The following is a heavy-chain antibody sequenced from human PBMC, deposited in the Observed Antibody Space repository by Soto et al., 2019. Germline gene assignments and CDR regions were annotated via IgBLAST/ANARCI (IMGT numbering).Heavy chain of an antibody. V-gene: IGHV3-23*01. CDR2: ISGSGGST. D-gene: IGHD2-2*02. CDR1: GVTFSSYP. J-gene: IGHJ6*01. Sequence: GGSLRLCCAASGVTFSSYPISWVRQAPGKGLEWVSAISGSGGSTYYADSVKGRFTISRDNSKNTLYLQMNSLRAEDTAVYYFAKEAKCCSISFYTCCCYGGYSAQNYY. CDR3: AKEAKCCSISFYTCCCYGGYSAQNYY.